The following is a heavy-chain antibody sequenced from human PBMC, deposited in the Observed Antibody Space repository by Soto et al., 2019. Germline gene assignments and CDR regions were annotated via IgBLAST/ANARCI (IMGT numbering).Heavy chain of an antibody. CDR1: GFNFDNYG. J-gene: IGHJ4*02. V-gene: IGHV3-30*18. D-gene: IGHD1-7*01. Sequence: PGGSLRLSCQASGFNFDNYGMHWVRQAPGKGLGWVAVITYDGSNKYYADSVKGRFTISRDNSKNTLSLHLNTLQPEDTAVYHCAKDRVGGTFYTPLGFWGQGTLVTVS. CDR3: AKDRVGGTFYTPLGF. CDR2: ITYDGSNK.